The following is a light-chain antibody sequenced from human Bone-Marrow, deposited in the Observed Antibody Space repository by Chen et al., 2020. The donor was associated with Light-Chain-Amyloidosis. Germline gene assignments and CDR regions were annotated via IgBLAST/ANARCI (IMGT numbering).Light chain of an antibody. Sequence: EIVLTQSPGTLSLSPGEGANLSCKASQTISSNYLTWYQQKFGQALRLLIYGSSIRAPGIPERITGNGSGTAFTLTINRLESEDFAMDYCQQYGTWPLTYGGGTNVWIK. CDR3: QQYGTWPLT. CDR2: GSS. CDR1: QTISSNY. V-gene: IGKV3-20*01. J-gene: IGKJ4*01.